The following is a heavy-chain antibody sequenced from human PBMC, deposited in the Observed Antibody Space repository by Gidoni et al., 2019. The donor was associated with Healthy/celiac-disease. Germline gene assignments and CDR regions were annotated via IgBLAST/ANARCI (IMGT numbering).Heavy chain of an antibody. CDR1: GGTFSSSA. Sequence: QVQLVQSGAEVKKPGSSVKVSCKASGGTFSSSAISWVRQAPGQELEWMGRIIPILGIANYAQKFQGRVTITADKSTSTAYMELSSLRSEDTAVYYCAREDIVVVVAATPASGWYGMDVWGQGTTVTVSS. V-gene: IGHV1-69*04. CDR3: AREDIVVVVAATPASGWYGMDV. D-gene: IGHD2-15*01. J-gene: IGHJ6*02. CDR2: IIPILGIA.